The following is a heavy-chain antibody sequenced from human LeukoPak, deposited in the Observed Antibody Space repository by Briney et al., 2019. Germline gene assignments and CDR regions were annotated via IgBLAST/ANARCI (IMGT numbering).Heavy chain of an antibody. Sequence: PGGSLRLSCAASGFTFDDYAMHWVRQAPGKGLEWVSLIGGDGGSTYYADSVKVRFTSSRDNSKNSLFLQMKSLRTDDTALYYCVKEPHYYHRSGYFWGQGTLVTVSS. CDR2: IGGDGGST. D-gene: IGHD3-22*01. J-gene: IGHJ4*02. CDR3: VKEPHYYHRSGYF. CDR1: GFTFDDYA. V-gene: IGHV3-43*02.